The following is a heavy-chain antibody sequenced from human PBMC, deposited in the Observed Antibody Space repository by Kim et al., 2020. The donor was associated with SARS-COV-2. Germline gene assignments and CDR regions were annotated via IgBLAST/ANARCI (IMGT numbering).Heavy chain of an antibody. Sequence: GGSLRLSCAASGFTFSSYSMNWVRQAPGKGLEWVSYISSSSSTIYYADSVKGRFTISRDNAKNSLYLQMNSLRDEDTAVYYCARDTTIFGVVLPQINYGMDVWGQGTTVTVSS. J-gene: IGHJ6*02. D-gene: IGHD3-3*01. CDR1: GFTFSSYS. V-gene: IGHV3-48*02. CDR2: ISSSSSTI. CDR3: ARDTTIFGVVLPQINYGMDV.